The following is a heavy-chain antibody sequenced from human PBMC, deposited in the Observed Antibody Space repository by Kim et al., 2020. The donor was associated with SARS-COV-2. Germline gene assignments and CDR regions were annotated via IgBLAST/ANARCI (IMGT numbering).Heavy chain of an antibody. V-gene: IGHV3-9*01. CDR3: AKALKGPYNWNSPWFDP. D-gene: IGHD1-7*01. J-gene: IGHJ5*02. Sequence: GGSLRLSCAASGFTFGDYAMHWVRQAPGKGLEWVSGISWNSGSIGYADSVKGRFTISRDNAKNSLYLQMNSLRAEDTALYYCAKALKGPYNWNSPWFDPWGQGTLVTVSS. CDR1: GFTFGDYA. CDR2: ISWNSGSI.